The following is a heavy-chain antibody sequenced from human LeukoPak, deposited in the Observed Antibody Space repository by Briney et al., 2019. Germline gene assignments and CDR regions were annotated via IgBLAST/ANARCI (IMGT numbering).Heavy chain of an antibody. D-gene: IGHD4-11*01. V-gene: IGHV3-53*01. Sequence: PGGSLRLSCAASGFTVSSNYMNWVRQAPGRGLEWVSVIYGAGSTYYADSVKGRFTISRDNSKNTLYLQMNSLRAEDTAVYYCARLRYGMTTVTPPLYYFDYWGQGTLVTVSS. CDR3: ARLRYGMTTVTPPLYYFDY. J-gene: IGHJ4*02. CDR1: GFTVSSNY. CDR2: IYGAGST.